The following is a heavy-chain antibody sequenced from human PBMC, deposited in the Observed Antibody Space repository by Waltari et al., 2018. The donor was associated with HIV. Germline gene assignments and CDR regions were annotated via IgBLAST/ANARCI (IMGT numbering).Heavy chain of an antibody. CDR2: TYQRSRWYS. D-gene: IGHD5-12*01. V-gene: IGHV6-1*01. CDR1: GDSVSSKRAA. J-gene: IGHJ4*02. Sequence: QVQLQQSGPGLVKPSQTLSLTCGISGDSVSSKRAAWNWIRQSPSRGLEWLGRTYQRSRWYSDYAQSVKGRLSINADTSKNRFSLQLNSVTPEDTAVYYCARKSDSGYDVTFDYWGQGTLVFVSS. CDR3: ARKSDSGYDVTFDY.